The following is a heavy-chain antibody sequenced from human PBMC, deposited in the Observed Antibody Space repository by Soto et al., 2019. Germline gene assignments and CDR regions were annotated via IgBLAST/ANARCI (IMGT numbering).Heavy chain of an antibody. J-gene: IGHJ6*02. D-gene: IGHD2-15*01. CDR2: IWYDGSNK. CDR1: GFTFSSYG. Sequence: GGSLRLSCAASGFTFSSYGMHWVRQAPGKGLEWVAVIWYDGSNKYYADSVKGRFTISRDNSKNTLYLQMNSLRAEDTAVYYCAREGLVVAATYYYYYGMDVWGQGTTVTVSS. CDR3: AREGLVVAATYYYYYGMDV. V-gene: IGHV3-33*01.